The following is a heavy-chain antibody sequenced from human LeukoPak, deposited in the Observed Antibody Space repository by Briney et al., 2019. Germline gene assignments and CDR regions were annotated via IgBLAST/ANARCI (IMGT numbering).Heavy chain of an antibody. CDR1: GGSISSGSYY. Sequence: SETLSLTCTVSGGSISSGSYYWSWIRQPAGKGLEWIGRIYTSGSTNYNPSLKSRVTISVDTSKNQFSLKLSSVTAADTAVYYCARDSLSDYSSLDYWGQGTLVTVSS. J-gene: IGHJ4*02. CDR3: ARDSLSDYSSLDY. CDR2: IYTSGST. V-gene: IGHV4-61*02. D-gene: IGHD1-26*01.